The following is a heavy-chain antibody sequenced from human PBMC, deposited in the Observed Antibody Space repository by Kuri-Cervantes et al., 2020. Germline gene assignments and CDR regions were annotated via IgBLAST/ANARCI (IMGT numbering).Heavy chain of an antibody. CDR3: ARNARFGESRNWFDP. CDR2: VYHSRST. V-gene: IGHV4-61*01. J-gene: IGHJ5*02. CDR1: GASVSSGCYY. D-gene: IGHD3-10*01. Sequence: GSLRLSCTVSGASVSSGCYYWSWIRQPPGKGLEWIGYVYHSRSTNYNPSLESRVTISVDLSKNQFSLKLSSVTAADTAVYYCARNARFGESRNWFDPWGQGTLVTVSS.